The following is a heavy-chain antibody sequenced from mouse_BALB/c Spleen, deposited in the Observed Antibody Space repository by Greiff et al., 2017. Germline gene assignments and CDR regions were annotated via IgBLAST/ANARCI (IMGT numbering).Heavy chain of an antibody. V-gene: IGHV5-6-4*01. Sequence: EVMLVESGGGLVKPGGSLKLSCAASGFTFSSYTMSWVRQTPEKRLEWVATISSGGSYTYYPDSVKGRFTISRDNAKNTLYLQMSSLKSEDTAMYYCTTYGNYGGYFDVWGAGTTVTVSS. CDR2: ISSGGSYT. D-gene: IGHD2-1*01. CDR1: GFTFSSYT. J-gene: IGHJ1*01. CDR3: TTYGNYGGYFDV.